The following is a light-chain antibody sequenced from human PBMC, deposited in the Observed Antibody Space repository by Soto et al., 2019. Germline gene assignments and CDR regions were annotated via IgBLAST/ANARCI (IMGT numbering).Light chain of an antibody. J-gene: IGLJ2*01. CDR1: SSDIGGFNY. Sequence: QSALTQPASVSGSPGQSITISCNGTSSDIGGFNYVSWYQQHPGKAPTLIIYEVSNRPSGISHRFSGSKSGDTASLTISGLQAEDEADYYCSSFTNTTTLVLFGGGTKVTVL. CDR3: SSFTNTTTLVL. V-gene: IGLV2-14*03. CDR2: EVS.